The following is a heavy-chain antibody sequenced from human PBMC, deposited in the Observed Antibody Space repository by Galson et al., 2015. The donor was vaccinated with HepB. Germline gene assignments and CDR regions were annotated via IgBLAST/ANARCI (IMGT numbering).Heavy chain of an antibody. D-gene: IGHD2-2*01. CDR1: GGSFSGYY. CDR2: INHSGST. CDR3: ARWGGRRGSSTSFYYYYYYGMDV. V-gene: IGHV4-34*01. Sequence: SETLSLTCAVYGGSFSGYYWSWIRQPPGKGLEWIGEINHSGSTNYNPSLKSRVTISVDTSKNQFSLKLSSVTAADTAVYYCARWGGRRGSSTSFYYYYYYGMDVWGQGTTVTVSS. J-gene: IGHJ6*02.